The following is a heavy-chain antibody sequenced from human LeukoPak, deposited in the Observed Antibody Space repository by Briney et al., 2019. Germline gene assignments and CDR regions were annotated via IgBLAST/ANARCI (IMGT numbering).Heavy chain of an antibody. D-gene: IGHD2-2*02. Sequence: ASVKVSCKASGGTFSSYAISWVRQAPGQGLEWMGGIIPIFGTANYAQKFQGRVTITTDESTSTAYMELSSLRSEDTAAYYCASGAYCSSTSCYIDYFDYWGQGTLVTVSS. V-gene: IGHV1-69*05. CDR1: GGTFSSYA. J-gene: IGHJ4*02. CDR3: ASGAYCSSTSCYIDYFDY. CDR2: IIPIFGTA.